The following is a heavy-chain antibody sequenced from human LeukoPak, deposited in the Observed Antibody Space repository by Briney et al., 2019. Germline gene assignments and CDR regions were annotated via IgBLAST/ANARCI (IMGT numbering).Heavy chain of an antibody. D-gene: IGHD3-22*01. CDR3: ATGSNRYDSSDFDY. V-gene: IGHV3-15*01. CDR2: IYSKTDGGTT. J-gene: IGHJ4*02. Sequence: GGSLRLSCAASGFTFSNAWMSWVRQAPGKGLEWVGRIYSKTDGGTTEYAAPVKGRFSISRDDSKNTLDLQMHSLKTDDTALYYCATGSNRYDSSDFDYWGQGTLVTVSS. CDR1: GFTFSNAW.